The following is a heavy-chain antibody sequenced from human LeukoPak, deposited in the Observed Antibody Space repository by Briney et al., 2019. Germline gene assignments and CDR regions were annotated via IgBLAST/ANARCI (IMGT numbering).Heavy chain of an antibody. CDR3: ARARRAAAGTIPD. D-gene: IGHD6-13*01. J-gene: IGHJ4*02. V-gene: IGHV1-46*01. Sequence: ASVKVSCKASGYTLTSYYIHWVRQAPGQGLEWMGIIDPSGVTTNYAQNFQGRVTMTRDTSISTAYMELSRLRSDDTAVYYCARARRAAAGTIPDWGQGTLVTVSS. CDR1: GYTLTSYY. CDR2: IDPSGVTT.